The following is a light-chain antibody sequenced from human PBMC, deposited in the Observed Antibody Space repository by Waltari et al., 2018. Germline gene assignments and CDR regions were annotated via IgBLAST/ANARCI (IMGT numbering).Light chain of an antibody. Sequence: DIVMTQSPDSLAVSLGERATINCKSSQSLLSRSDSKNFLAWYQQKPGHSPKLLSHWASSRASGVPDRFGGSGSGTVFTLTISTLHGEDVAVYCCQQYYSTPPTFGQGTKVDIK. J-gene: IGKJ1*01. CDR1: QSLLSRSDSKNF. CDR3: QQYYSTPPT. V-gene: IGKV4-1*01. CDR2: WAS.